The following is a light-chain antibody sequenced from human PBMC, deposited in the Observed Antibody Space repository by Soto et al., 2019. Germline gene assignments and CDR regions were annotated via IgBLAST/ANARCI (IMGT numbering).Light chain of an antibody. CDR3: QQYGDLPWT. J-gene: IGKJ1*01. Sequence: EIVLTQSPGTLSLSPGERATLSCRASQSIISRYLAWYQYKPGQAPSLLIYGVSNRATGIPERFSGSGSGTDFTLTINRLEPEDFAVYYCQQYGDLPWTFGQGTKVDI. V-gene: IGKV3-20*01. CDR1: QSIISRY. CDR2: GVS.